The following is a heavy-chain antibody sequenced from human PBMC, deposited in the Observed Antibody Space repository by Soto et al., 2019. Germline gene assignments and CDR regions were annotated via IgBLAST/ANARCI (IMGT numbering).Heavy chain of an antibody. CDR3: ARRQVGATKGKSWFDS. CDR2: IGNSGDIS. D-gene: IGHD1-26*01. J-gene: IGHJ5*01. V-gene: IGHV3-23*01. CDR1: GFDFSSHT. Sequence: SLRLSCSASGFDFSSHTMIWVRQAPGKGLEWVASIGNSGDISNYGDSVKGRFTISRDNSKNTLYLQMNSLRAEDTALYFCARRQVGATKGKSWFDSWGQGTLVTVSS.